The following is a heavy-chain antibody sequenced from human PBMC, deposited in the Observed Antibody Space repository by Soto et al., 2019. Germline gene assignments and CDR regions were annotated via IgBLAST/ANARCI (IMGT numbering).Heavy chain of an antibody. V-gene: IGHV6-1*01. CDR3: ARHKYHSSGPSAY. J-gene: IGHJ4*02. Sequence: SQTLSLTCAISGDSVSSNIAAWNWIRQSPSGGLEWLGRTYYRSKWYNDYAVSVKSRITISVDTSKNQFSLKLSSVTAADTAVYYCARHKYHSSGPSAYWGQGTLVTVSS. CDR1: GDSVSSNIAA. CDR2: TYYRSKWYN. D-gene: IGHD3-22*01.